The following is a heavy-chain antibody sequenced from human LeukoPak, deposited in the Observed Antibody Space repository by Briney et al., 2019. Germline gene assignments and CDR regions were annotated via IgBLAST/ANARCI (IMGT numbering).Heavy chain of an antibody. CDR1: RYTFTGYY. Sequence: ASVKDSCKASRYTFTGYYMHWVRQAPGQGLEWMGWLNTNSGGTNYAQKFQGRVTMTRDTSISTAYMDLSRLRSDDTAVYYCERPKRRYNWNDKRSDYFECWGQGTLVTVSS. CDR2: LNTNSGGT. V-gene: IGHV1-2*02. J-gene: IGHJ4*02. D-gene: IGHD1-1*01. CDR3: ERPKRRYNWNDKRSDYFEC.